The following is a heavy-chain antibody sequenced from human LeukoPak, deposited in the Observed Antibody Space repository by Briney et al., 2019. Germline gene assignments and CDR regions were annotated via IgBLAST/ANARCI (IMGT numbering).Heavy chain of an antibody. Sequence: GRSLRLSCAASGFTFSSYGMHWVRQAPGKGLEWVAVISHDGNNKYYADSVKGRFTISRDNSKNSLYLQMNSLRAEDTAVYYCARISLSGWANDYWGQGTLVTVSS. CDR2: ISHDGNNK. CDR3: ARISLSGWANDY. D-gene: IGHD6-19*01. CDR1: GFTFSSYG. J-gene: IGHJ4*02. V-gene: IGHV3-30*03.